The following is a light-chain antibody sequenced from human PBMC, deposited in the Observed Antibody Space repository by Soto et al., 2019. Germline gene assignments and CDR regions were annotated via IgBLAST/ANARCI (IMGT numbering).Light chain of an antibody. V-gene: IGKV1-27*01. CDR3: QKYSSVPV. Sequence: DIQMTQSPTSLSASVGDRVTITCRASQDIRNFVAWYQQKPGKAPKLLIYAASTLQSRVPSRFSGSGSGTDFTLTINSLQAEDVATYSCQKYSSVPVFGPGTKVEIK. CDR2: AAS. J-gene: IGKJ3*01. CDR1: QDIRNF.